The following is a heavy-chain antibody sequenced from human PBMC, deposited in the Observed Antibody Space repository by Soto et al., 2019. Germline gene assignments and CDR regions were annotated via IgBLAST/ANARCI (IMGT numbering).Heavy chain of an antibody. D-gene: IGHD3-3*01. CDR1: GGSFSGYY. V-gene: IGHV4-34*01. J-gene: IGHJ4*02. CDR3: ARVSRLLYHQKTGFSD. CDR2: INHSGST. Sequence: SETLSLTCAVYGGSFSGYYWSWIRQPPGKGLEWIGEINHSGSTNYNPSLKSRVTISVDTSKNQFSLKLSSVTAADTAAYYCARVSRLLYHQKTGFSDWGQGTLVPVSS.